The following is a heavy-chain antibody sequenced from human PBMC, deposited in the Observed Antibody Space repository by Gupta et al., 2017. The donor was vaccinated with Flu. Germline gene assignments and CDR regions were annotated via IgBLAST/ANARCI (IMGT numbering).Heavy chain of an antibody. D-gene: IGHD6-19*01. CDR1: GFSFDTYA. CDR2: ISWNSINI. J-gene: IGHJ3*02. Sequence: EVQLVESGGGLVQPGRSLRLSCPASGFSFDTYALNWVRPAPGKGLEWVSSISWNSINIGYADSVKGRFTISRDNAKKSLYLHVNSLRDEDSALFYCVRGDIWNIPVAGANAFDIWGQGAMVIVSS. CDR3: VRGDIWNIPVAGANAFDI. V-gene: IGHV3-9*01.